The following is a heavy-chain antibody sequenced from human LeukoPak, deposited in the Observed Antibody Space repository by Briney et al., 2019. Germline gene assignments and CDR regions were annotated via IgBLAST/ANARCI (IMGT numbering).Heavy chain of an antibody. CDR1: GFTFSSYA. V-gene: IGHV3-23*01. D-gene: IGHD3-10*01. Sequence: GGSLRLSCAASGFTFSSYAMSWVRQAPGKGLEWVSAISGSGGSTYYADSVKGRFTISRDNSKNTLYLQMNSLRAEDTAVYYCAKDRGSLLSPRIFDYWGRGTLVTVSS. J-gene: IGHJ4*02. CDR2: ISGSGGST. CDR3: AKDRGSLLSPRIFDY.